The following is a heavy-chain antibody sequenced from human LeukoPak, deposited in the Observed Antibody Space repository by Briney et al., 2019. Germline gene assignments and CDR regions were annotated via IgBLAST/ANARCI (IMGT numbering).Heavy chain of an antibody. CDR1: GFTFSGSA. CDR3: TGNYYGSGSYADFDY. V-gene: IGHV3-73*01. Sequence: GGSLRLSCAASGFTFSGSALHWVRQASGKGLEWVGRIRSTANGYATAYAASVKGRFTISRDDSKNTAYLQMDSLKTEDTAVYYYTGNYYGSGSYADFDYRGQGTLVTVSS. D-gene: IGHD3-10*01. J-gene: IGHJ4*02. CDR2: IRSTANGYAT.